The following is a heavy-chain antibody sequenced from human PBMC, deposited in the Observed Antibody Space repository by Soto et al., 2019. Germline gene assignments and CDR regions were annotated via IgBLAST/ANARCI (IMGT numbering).Heavy chain of an antibody. J-gene: IGHJ4*02. CDR2: IYSDGTT. V-gene: IGHV3-66*01. Sequence: EVQLVESGGGLVQPGGSLRLSCAASGFTVSSNHMSWVRQAPGKGLEWVSVIYSDGTTYYADSVKGRFTISRDNSKNTLYLQTNSLRAEDTAVYYCAKDRSGSNWGQGTLVTVSS. CDR1: GFTVSSNH. D-gene: IGHD3-10*01. CDR3: AKDRSGSN.